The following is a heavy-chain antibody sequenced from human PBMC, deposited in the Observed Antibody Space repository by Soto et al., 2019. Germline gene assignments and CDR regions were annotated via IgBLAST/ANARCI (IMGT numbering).Heavy chain of an antibody. CDR2: ISYDGSNK. CDR3: AKDLSNRWSLDY. J-gene: IGHJ4*02. CDR1: GFTFSRCG. V-gene: IGHV3-30*18. Sequence: QVQLVESGGGVVQPGMSLRLSCAASGFTFSRCGMHWVRQAPGKGLEWVAVISYDGSNKYYADSVKGRLILSRDNSKNTLYLQMNSLRAEDTAVYYCAKDLSNRWSLDYWGQGTLVTVSS. D-gene: IGHD2-15*01.